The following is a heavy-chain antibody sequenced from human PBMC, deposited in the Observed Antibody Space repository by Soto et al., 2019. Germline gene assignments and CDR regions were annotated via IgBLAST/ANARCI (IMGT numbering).Heavy chain of an antibody. D-gene: IGHD5-12*01. V-gene: IGHV3-64*01. CDR2: ISSNGGST. CDR3: ARVHSGYAGYMDV. J-gene: IGHJ6*03. Sequence: GGSLRLSCAASGFTFNTYAMHWVRQAPGKGLEYVSAISSNGGSTYYANSVKGRFTISRDNSKNTLYLQMGSLRAEDMAVYYCARVHSGYAGYMDVWGKGTTVTVSS. CDR1: GFTFNTYA.